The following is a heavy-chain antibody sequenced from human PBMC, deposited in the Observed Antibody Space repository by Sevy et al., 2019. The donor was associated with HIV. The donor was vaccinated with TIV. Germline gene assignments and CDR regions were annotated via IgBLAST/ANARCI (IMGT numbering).Heavy chain of an antibody. CDR2: ISAYNGNT. Sequence: ASVKVSCKASGYTFTSYAISWVRQAPGQGLEWMGWISAYNGNTNYAQKLQGRVTMTTDTSTSTAYMELRSLRSDDTAVYYCARDFFPRVTTLWYYFDYWGQGTLVTVSS. CDR3: ARDFFPRVTTLWYYFDY. V-gene: IGHV1-18*01. D-gene: IGHD4-17*01. CDR1: GYTFTSYA. J-gene: IGHJ4*02.